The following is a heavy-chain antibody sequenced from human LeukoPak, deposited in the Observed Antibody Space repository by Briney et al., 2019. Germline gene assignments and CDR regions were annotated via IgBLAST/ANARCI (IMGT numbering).Heavy chain of an antibody. J-gene: IGHJ4*02. CDR3: ARGEGLLWFGELLYPFDY. D-gene: IGHD3-10*01. V-gene: IGHV1-18*01. Sequence: ASVKVSCKASGYTFTSYGINWVRQAPGQGLEWMGWISAYNGNTNYAQKLQGRVTMTTDTSTSTAYMELRSLGSDDTAVYYCARGEGLLWFGELLYPFDYWGQGTLVTVSS. CDR1: GYTFTSYG. CDR2: ISAYNGNT.